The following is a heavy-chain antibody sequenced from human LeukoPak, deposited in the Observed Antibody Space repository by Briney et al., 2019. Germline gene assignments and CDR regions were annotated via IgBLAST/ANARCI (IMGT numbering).Heavy chain of an antibody. D-gene: IGHD5-12*01. J-gene: IGHJ4*02. Sequence: GGSLRLSCSASGFTFSSYAMHWVRQAPGKGLEYVSAIRSSGGGTYYADSVKGRFTISRDNSRNTLYLQMSSLRAEDTAVYYCVPPPGWLRDFDYWGQGTLVTVSS. CDR2: IRSSGGGT. V-gene: IGHV3-64D*06. CDR3: VPPPGWLRDFDY. CDR1: GFTFSSYA.